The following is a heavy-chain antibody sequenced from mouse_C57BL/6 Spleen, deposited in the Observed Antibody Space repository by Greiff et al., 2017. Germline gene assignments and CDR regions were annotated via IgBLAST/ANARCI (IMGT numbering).Heavy chain of an antibody. D-gene: IGHD6-1*01. CDR2: IDPSDSYT. Sequence: QVQLQQPGAELVKPGASVKLSCKASGYTFTSYWMQWVKQRPGQGLEWIGEIDPSDSYTNYNQKFKGKATLTVDTSSSTAYMQLSSLTSEDSAVCYCAGGGSPFAYWGQGTLVTVSA. CDR1: GYTFTSYW. J-gene: IGHJ3*01. CDR3: AGGGSPFAY. V-gene: IGHV1-50*01.